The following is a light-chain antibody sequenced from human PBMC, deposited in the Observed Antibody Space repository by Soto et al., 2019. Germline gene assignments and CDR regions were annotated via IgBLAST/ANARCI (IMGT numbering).Light chain of an antibody. J-gene: IGKJ1*01. Sequence: EIVLTQSPGTLSLSPGEGATISCRASQSVSTTYFAWYQQKPGQAPRLVMYGASSRATGIPDRFSGSGSGTDFTLTISRLQPEDFAVYYCQQYAASPWTFGQGTRVEFK. CDR3: QQYAASPWT. CDR2: GAS. V-gene: IGKV3-20*01. CDR1: QSVSTTY.